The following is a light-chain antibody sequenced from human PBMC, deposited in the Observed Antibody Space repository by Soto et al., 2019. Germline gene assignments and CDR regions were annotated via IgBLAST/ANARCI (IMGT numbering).Light chain of an antibody. CDR2: DES. CDR1: DIGTKS. CDR3: QVWHTSSDHPVL. J-gene: IGLJ2*01. V-gene: IGLV3-21*02. Sequence: SYELTQAPSVSVAPGQTARITWGGDDIGTKSVHWYQQKPGQAPVLVVYDESDRPSGLPERFSGSKSGNTDSLTLNWVETGDEADYYCQVWHTSSDHPVLFGGGTKLTVL.